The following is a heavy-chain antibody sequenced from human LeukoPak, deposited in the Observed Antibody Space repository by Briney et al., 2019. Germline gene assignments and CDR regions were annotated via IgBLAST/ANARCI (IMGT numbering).Heavy chain of an antibody. V-gene: IGHV4-39*07. CDR1: GGSISTSNYY. J-gene: IGHJ3*02. CDR2: IFYSGST. D-gene: IGHD3-22*01. Sequence: SSETLSLTCTVSGGSISTSNYYWGWVRQPPGKGLEWIGNIFYSGSTYYSPSLKSRVTISLDTSRNQFSLKLSSVTAADTAVYYCARGLTYYYDSSGYTAFDIWGQGTMVTVSS. CDR3: ARGLTYYYDSSGYTAFDI.